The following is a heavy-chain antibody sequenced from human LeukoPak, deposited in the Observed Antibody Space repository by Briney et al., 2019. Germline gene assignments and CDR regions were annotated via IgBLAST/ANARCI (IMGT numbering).Heavy chain of an antibody. CDR3: AAGRADDILTGYGTDY. CDR1: GYTFTSYG. J-gene: IGHJ4*02. CDR2: ISAYNGNT. Sequence: ASVKVSCKASGYTFTSYGISWVRQAPGQGLEWMGWISAYNGNTNYAQKFQGRVTMTEDTSTDTAYMELSSPRSEDTAVYYCAAGRADDILTGYGTDYWGQGTLVTVSS. D-gene: IGHD3-9*01. V-gene: IGHV1-18*01.